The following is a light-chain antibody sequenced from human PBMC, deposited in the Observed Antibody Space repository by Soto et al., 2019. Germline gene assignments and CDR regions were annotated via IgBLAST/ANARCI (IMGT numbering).Light chain of an antibody. CDR3: SSYTSSSTPHVV. Sequence: QSVLTQPASVSGSPGQSITISCTGTSSDVGGYNCVSWYQQHPGKAPKLMIYDVSNRPSGVSNRFSGSKSANTASLTISGLQAEDEADYYCSSYTSSSTPHVVFGGGTKLTVL. CDR1: SSDVGGYNC. V-gene: IGLV2-14*01. CDR2: DVS. J-gene: IGLJ2*01.